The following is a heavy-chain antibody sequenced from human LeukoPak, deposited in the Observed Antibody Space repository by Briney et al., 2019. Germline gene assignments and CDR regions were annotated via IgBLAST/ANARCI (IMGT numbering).Heavy chain of an antibody. CDR2: INPNSGGT. Sequence: ASVKVSCKASGYTFTGYYVHWVRQAPGQGLEWLGWINPNSGGTNYAQKFQGRVTMTRDTSISTAYMELSRLRSDDTAVYYCARDQALHRGGSSSWWHYYYYGMDVWGQGTTVTVSS. CDR3: ARDQALHRGGSSSWWHYYYYGMDV. CDR1: GYTFTGYY. J-gene: IGHJ6*02. D-gene: IGHD6-13*01. V-gene: IGHV1-2*02.